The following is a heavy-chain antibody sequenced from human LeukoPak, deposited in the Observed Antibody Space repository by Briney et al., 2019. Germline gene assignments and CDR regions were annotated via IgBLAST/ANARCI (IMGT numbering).Heavy chain of an antibody. J-gene: IGHJ6*03. V-gene: IGHV1-69*05. CDR1: GYTFTGYY. CDR2: IVPVFGSA. CDR3: ARGGDFRGGTCSFSPYMDV. Sequence: SVKVSCKASGYTFTGYYMHWVRQAPGQGLEWMGGIVPVFGSANHAQKFQDRVSITTDESTNTAYMEVSSLRSEDTAVYYCARGGDFRGGTCSFSPYMDVWGKGTTVTVSS. D-gene: IGHD2-15*01.